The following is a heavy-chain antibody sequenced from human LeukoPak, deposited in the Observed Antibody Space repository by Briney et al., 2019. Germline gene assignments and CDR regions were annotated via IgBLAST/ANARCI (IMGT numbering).Heavy chain of an antibody. CDR1: GFTFRTYW. J-gene: IGHJ4*02. V-gene: IGHV3-7*01. CDR3: ARDLEAGGV. D-gene: IGHD3-3*01. CDR2: INQAGSEE. Sequence: GGSLRLSCAASGFTFRTYWMSWVRQAPGKGLEWVANINQAGSEEYYVDSVKGRFSIYRDNAKNTLYLQMNSLRAEDTAVYYCARDLEAGGVWGQGTLVTVSS.